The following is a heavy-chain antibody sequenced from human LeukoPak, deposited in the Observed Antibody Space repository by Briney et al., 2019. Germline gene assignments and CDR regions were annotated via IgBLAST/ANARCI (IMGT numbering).Heavy chain of an antibody. CDR3: ARGRAVRGVILGSWFDP. J-gene: IGHJ5*02. Sequence: PSETLSLTCAVYGGSFSGYYWSWIRQPPGKGLEWIGEINHSGSTNYNPSLKSRATISVDTSKNQFPLKLSSVTAADTAVYYCARGRAVRGVILGSWFDPWGQGTLVTVSS. V-gene: IGHV4-34*01. CDR2: INHSGST. CDR1: GGSFSGYY. D-gene: IGHD3-10*01.